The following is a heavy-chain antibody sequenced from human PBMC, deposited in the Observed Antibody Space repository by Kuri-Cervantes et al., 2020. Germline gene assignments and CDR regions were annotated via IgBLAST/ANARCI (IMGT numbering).Heavy chain of an antibody. CDR1: GFTFSSHW. V-gene: IGHV3-74*01. Sequence: GGSLRLSCAASGFTFSSHWMSWVRQAPGKGLVWVSRINSDGSSTNYADSVKGRFTISRDNTKNTLYLQMNSLRAEDTAVYYCASPSVATITLPYYYYGMDVWGQGTTVTVSS. D-gene: IGHD5-12*01. J-gene: IGHJ6*02. CDR2: INSDGSST. CDR3: ASPSVATITLPYYYYGMDV.